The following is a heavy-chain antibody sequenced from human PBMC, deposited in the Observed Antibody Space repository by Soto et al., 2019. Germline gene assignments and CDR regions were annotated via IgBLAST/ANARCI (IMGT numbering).Heavy chain of an antibody. D-gene: IGHD3-3*01. CDR1: GGSISSGGYY. CDR3: ASGDFWEGYGMDV. Sequence: QVQLQESGPGLVKPSQTLALTCTVSGGSISSGGYYWSWIRQHPGKGLEWIGYIYYTGSTYYNPSLKSRVTISVDTSKNQFSLKLSSVTAADTAVYYCASGDFWEGYGMDVWGQGTTVTVSS. V-gene: IGHV4-31*03. CDR2: IYYTGST. J-gene: IGHJ6*02.